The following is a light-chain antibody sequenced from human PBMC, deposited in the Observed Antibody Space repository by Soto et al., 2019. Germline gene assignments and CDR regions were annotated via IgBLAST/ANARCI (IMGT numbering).Light chain of an antibody. Sequence: QSALTQPPSASGSLGKSVTISCTGTSSDVGGYDYVSWYQQHPGKAPKLILYGISERPSGVPDRFSGSRSGNPASLTVSGLQLEDEADYSCSAYAGNNICVFGTGTKLTLL. CDR3: SAYAGNNICV. CDR1: SSDVGGYDY. CDR2: GIS. V-gene: IGLV2-8*01. J-gene: IGLJ1*01.